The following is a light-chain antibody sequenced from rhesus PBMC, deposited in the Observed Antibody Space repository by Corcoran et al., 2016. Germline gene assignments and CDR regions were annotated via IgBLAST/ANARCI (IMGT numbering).Light chain of an antibody. V-gene: IGLV2S7*01. J-gene: IGLJ1*01. Sequence: QSAPTQPPSVSGSPGQSVTISCIGSSSDIGCYNYVSWYQQYPGKAPKVIIYGVSNRPSGVSDRFSGSKSGNTASLTISGLQAGDEVDYYCCSFTASNTYVFGGGTRLTVL. CDR3: CSFTASNTYV. CDR1: SSDIGCYNY. CDR2: GVS.